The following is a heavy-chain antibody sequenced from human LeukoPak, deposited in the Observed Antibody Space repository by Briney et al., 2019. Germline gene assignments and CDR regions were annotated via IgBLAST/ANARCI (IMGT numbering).Heavy chain of an antibody. Sequence: SETLSLTCAVSGGPFSGYSWSWIRQSQGKGLEWIGEINHSGSTNYNPSLKNRVTISVDTSRNQFSLKLTSVTAADTAVYYCARGLEGYSYGYSEFDHWGQGTLVTVSS. V-gene: IGHV4-34*01. CDR1: GGPFSGYS. J-gene: IGHJ4*02. D-gene: IGHD5-18*01. CDR3: ARGLEGYSYGYSEFDH. CDR2: INHSGST.